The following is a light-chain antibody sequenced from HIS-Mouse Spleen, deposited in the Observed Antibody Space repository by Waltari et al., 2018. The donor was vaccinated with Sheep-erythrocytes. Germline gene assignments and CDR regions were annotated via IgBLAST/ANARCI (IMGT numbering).Light chain of an antibody. CDR1: QSPLHSNGDNY. CDR2: LGS. J-gene: IGKJ3*01. Sequence: DIVMTQSPLSLPVTPGEPASISCRSSQSPLHSNGDNYLDCYLQKPGQSPRLLSYLGSSRASGIHYRVSGSGSGTDFTLKISRVEAEDVGVYYCMQALQTPIFTFGPGTKVDIK. CDR3: MQALQTPIFT. V-gene: IGKV2-28*01.